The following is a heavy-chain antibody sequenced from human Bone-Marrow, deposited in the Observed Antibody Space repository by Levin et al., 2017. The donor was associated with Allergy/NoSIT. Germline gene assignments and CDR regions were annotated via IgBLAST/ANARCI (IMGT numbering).Heavy chain of an antibody. CDR1: GGSTSSGANS. CDR2: IYHSGGT. J-gene: IGHJ3*01. CDR3: ARVGPYYYGSGTYCFDV. V-gene: IGHV4-30-2*06. Sequence: SETLSLTCAVSGGSTSSGANSWSWIRQSPGKGLEWLGYIYHSGGTHYNPSLKSRITLSVARSTNQVSLKLRSVTAADTAVYYCARVGPYYYGSGTYCFDVWGPGKMVTVSS. D-gene: IGHD3-10*01.